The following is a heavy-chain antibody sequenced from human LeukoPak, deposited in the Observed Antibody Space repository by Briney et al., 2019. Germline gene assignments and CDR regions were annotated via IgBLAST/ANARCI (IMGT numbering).Heavy chain of an antibody. J-gene: IGHJ6*03. Sequence: ASVKVSCKASGYTFTSYYMHWVRQAPGQGLEWMGIINPSGGSTSYAQKFQGRVTMTRDMSTSTVYMELSSLRSEDTAVYYCARSRSYRNYYYYMDVWGKGTTVTISS. CDR3: ARSRSYRNYYYYMDV. D-gene: IGHD1-26*01. V-gene: IGHV1-46*01. CDR1: GYTFTSYY. CDR2: INPSGGST.